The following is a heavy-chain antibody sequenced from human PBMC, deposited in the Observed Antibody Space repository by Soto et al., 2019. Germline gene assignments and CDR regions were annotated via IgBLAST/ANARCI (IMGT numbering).Heavy chain of an antibody. CDR2: IYPGDSDT. D-gene: IGHD3-9*01. V-gene: IGHV5-51*01. J-gene: IGHJ6*02. CDR1: GYSITSYW. Sequence: GESLKTSCQGSGYSITSYWIGRVRQMYGIGLEWMGIIYPGDSDTRYSPSFQGQVTISADKSISTAYLQWSSLKASDTAMYYCARHSYDILTGYSAMDVWGQGTTVTVSS. CDR3: ARHSYDILTGYSAMDV.